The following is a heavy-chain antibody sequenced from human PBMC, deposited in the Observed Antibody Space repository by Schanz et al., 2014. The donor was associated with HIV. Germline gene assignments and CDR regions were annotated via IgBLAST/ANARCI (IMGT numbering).Heavy chain of an antibody. CDR1: GGTFINYA. V-gene: IGHV1-69*01. CDR3: ARAPYTSGWYGVDY. CDR2: IIPLFGTS. Sequence: QVQLVQSGAEVKKPGSSVKVFCRASGGTFINYAFSWVRQAPGQGLEWMGGIIPLFGTSNYAQKFQGRATITADESTSTAYMELSSLRFDDTALFYCARAPYTSGWYGVDYWGQGTLVTVSS. D-gene: IGHD6-19*01. J-gene: IGHJ4*02.